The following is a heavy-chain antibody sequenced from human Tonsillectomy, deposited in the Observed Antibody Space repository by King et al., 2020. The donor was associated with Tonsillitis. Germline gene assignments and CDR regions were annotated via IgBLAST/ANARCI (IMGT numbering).Heavy chain of an antibody. V-gene: IGHV3-7*03. CDR2: IKEDGNEK. Sequence: VQLVESGGGLVQPGGSLRLSCAASGFIFSNYWMTWVRQAPGKGLEWVANIKEDGNEKYDVGSVKGRFTISRDNAKNSLYLEMDSLRAEDTGGYYCPGRTRPAQDSLYSYYGMDVWGQGTTVTVAS. D-gene: IGHD6-6*01. CDR1: GFIFSNYW. J-gene: IGHJ6*02. CDR3: PGRTRPAQDSLYSYYGMDV.